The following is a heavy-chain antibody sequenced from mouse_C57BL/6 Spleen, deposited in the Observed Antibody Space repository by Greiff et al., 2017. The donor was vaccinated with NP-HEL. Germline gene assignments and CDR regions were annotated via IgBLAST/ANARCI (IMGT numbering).Heavy chain of an antibody. CDR1: GFSLTSYG. CDR3: ARSLPIYYDYDRGGFDY. Sequence: QVQLQQSGPGLVQPSQSLSITCTVSGFSLTSYGVHWVRQSPGKGLEWLGVIWSGGSTDYNAAFISRLSISKDNSKSQVFFKMNSRQAVDTAIYYCARSLPIYYDYDRGGFDYWGQGTTLTVSS. D-gene: IGHD2-4*01. CDR2: IWSGGST. J-gene: IGHJ2*01. V-gene: IGHV2-2*01.